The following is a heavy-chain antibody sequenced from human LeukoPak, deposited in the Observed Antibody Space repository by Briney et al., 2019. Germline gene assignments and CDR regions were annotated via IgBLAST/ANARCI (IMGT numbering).Heavy chain of an antibody. V-gene: IGHV1-69*13. J-gene: IGHJ4*02. Sequence: WASVKVSCKASGGTFNSYAISWVRQAPGQGLEWMGGIIPIFGTANYAQKFQGRVTITADESTSTAYMELSSLRSEDTAVYYCARVGYSYGFDYWGQGTLVTVSS. CDR1: GGTFNSYA. CDR3: ARVGYSYGFDY. CDR2: IIPIFGTA. D-gene: IGHD5-18*01.